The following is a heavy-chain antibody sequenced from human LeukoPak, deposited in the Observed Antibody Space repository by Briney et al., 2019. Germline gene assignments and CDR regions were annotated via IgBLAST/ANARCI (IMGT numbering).Heavy chain of an antibody. CDR3: ASQSPLAGTGMLAFDI. V-gene: IGHV3-30-3*01. Sequence: GGSLRLSCAASGFTFSSYTMHWVRQAPGKGLEWVTFISYNGSNKYYADSVKGRFTISRDNSKNTLYLQMNSLKPEDTAVYYCASQSPLAGTGMLAFDIWGQGTMVTVSS. D-gene: IGHD3-10*01. J-gene: IGHJ3*02. CDR1: GFTFSSYT. CDR2: ISYNGSNK.